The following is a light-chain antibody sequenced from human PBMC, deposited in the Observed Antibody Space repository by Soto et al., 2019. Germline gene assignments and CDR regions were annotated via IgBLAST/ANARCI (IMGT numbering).Light chain of an antibody. Sequence: DIVMTQSPDSLAVSLGERATINCKSSQSVLYSSNNKNNLAWYQQKSGQSPKLLIYWASTRESGVPDRFSGSGSGTDFTLTISSLQAEDVAVYYCQQYYSAPPTFGQGTKVEIK. CDR1: QSVLYSSNNKNN. V-gene: IGKV4-1*01. CDR2: WAS. J-gene: IGKJ1*01. CDR3: QQYYSAPPT.